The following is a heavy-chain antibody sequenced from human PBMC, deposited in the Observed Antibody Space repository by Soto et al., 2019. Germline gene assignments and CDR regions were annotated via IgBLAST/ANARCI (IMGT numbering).Heavy chain of an antibody. Sequence: VQLLESGGGLVQPGGSLRLSCAASGFIFSTYAMTWVRQAPGKGLEWVSGVSDSGGTTYYADTVKGRFTISRDNSKNTLYLQMNSLRGEDTAVYYCAQRGGSGYYGAFDYWGQGTLVAVSS. D-gene: IGHD3-22*01. CDR2: VSDSGGTT. CDR1: GFIFSTYA. CDR3: AQRGGSGYYGAFDY. J-gene: IGHJ4*02. V-gene: IGHV3-23*01.